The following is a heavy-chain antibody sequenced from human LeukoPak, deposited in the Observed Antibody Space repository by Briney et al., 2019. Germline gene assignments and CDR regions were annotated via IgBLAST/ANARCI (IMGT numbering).Heavy chain of an antibody. V-gene: IGHV3-33*01. J-gene: IGHJ4*02. CDR1: GFTFRSYG. CDR3: ARGSGAAAGASDY. D-gene: IGHD6-13*01. CDR2: VWYDGNNK. Sequence: AGRSLRLSCAASGFTFRSYGMHWVRQAPGKGLEWVAIVWYDGNNKYYADSVKGRFTVSRDNSKDTVSLQLNSLRAEDTAVYYCARGSGAAAGASDYWGQGTLVTVPS.